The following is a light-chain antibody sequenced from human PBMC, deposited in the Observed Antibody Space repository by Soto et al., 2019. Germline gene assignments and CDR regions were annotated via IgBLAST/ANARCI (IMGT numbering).Light chain of an antibody. CDR2: WAS. J-gene: IGKJ3*01. V-gene: IGKV4-1*01. Sequence: DIVMTQSPDSLAVSLGERATINCKSSQSGLYSSNNKNFLAWYQQKPGQPPKLLIYWASTRESGVPDRFSGSGSRTDFTLTISRLQAEDVAVYYCHQYYNSPFTFGPGTKVDIK. CDR1: QSGLYSSNNKNF. CDR3: HQYYNSPFT.